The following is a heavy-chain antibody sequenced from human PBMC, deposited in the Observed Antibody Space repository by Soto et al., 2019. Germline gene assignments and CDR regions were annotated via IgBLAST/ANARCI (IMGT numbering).Heavy chain of an antibody. CDR3: ARIPVVPAAMSWFDP. J-gene: IGHJ5*02. CDR2: IFSNDEK. D-gene: IGHD2-2*01. V-gene: IGHV2-26*01. CDR1: GFSLSNARMG. Sequence: SGPTLVNPTETLTLTCTVSGFSLSNARMGVSWIRQPPGKALEWLAHIFSNDEKSYSTSLKSRLTISKDTSKSQVVLTMTNVDPVDTATYYCARIPVVPAAMSWFDPWGQGTLVTVSS.